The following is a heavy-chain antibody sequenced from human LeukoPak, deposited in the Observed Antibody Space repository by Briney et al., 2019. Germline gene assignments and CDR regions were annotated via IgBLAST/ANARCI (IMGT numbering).Heavy chain of an antibody. CDR2: IYYSGSA. CDR3: ARRHYDVLTGHSAHFDY. J-gene: IGHJ4*02. V-gene: IGHV4-59*08. Sequence: PSETLSLTCTVSGGSISSYYWSWIRQSPGKGLERIGYIYYSGSANYNPSLKSRVTISVDTSKNQFSLKLSSVTAAGTAVYYCARRHYDVLTGHSAHFDYWGQGTLVTVSS. CDR1: GGSISSYY. D-gene: IGHD3-9*01.